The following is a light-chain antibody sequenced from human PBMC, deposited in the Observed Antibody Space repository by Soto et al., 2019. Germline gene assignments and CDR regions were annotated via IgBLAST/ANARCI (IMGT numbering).Light chain of an antibody. CDR3: QHYGGMWT. CDR2: DAS. V-gene: IGKV1-5*01. CDR1: QSISNR. Sequence: DIQMTQSPSTLSASVGDRVTITCRASQSISNRLAWYQQKPGKAPKVLIYDASSLESGVPSRFSGSGSGTECILTISSLQHDDFASYCCQHYGGMWTCGQGTKVEMK. J-gene: IGKJ1*01.